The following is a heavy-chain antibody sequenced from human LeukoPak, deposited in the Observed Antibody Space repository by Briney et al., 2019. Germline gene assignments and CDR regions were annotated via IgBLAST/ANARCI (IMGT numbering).Heavy chain of an antibody. D-gene: IGHD3-10*01. Sequence: AGGSLRLSCAASGFTLSNAWMSWVRQAPGKRLEWVGRIKSKTDGGTTDYAAPVKGRFTISRDDSKNTLYLQMNSLKTEDTAVYYCTTTPVLLWFGESRTNWFDPWGQGTLVTVSS. V-gene: IGHV3-15*01. CDR1: GFTLSNAW. J-gene: IGHJ5*02. CDR3: TTTPVLLWFGESRTNWFDP. CDR2: IKSKTDGGTT.